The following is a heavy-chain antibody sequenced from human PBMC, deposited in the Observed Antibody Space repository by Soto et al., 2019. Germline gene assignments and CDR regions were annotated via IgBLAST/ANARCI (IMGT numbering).Heavy chain of an antibody. CDR2: INSDGSII. V-gene: IGHV3-74*01. J-gene: IGHJ5*02. CDR3: VSRRGTITHT. D-gene: IGHD1-26*01. CDR1: GFIFSAYW. Sequence: GGSLRLSCSASGFIFSAYWVHWVRQAPGKGLVWVSRINSDGSIITYADSVKDRFTISRDNAKNTVYLQMNSLSAEDTALYYCVSRRGTITHTWGQGILVTVSS.